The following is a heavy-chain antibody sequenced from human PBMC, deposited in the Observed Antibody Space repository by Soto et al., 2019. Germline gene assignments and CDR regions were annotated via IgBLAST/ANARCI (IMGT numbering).Heavy chain of an antibody. V-gene: IGHV3-53*02. J-gene: IGHJ4*02. CDR1: GLTVSRPQ. CDR3: ARAREPEYSSSIFFDY. CDR2: IYSAGST. Sequence: EVQLVETGGGLIQPGGSLRLSCAASGLTVSRPQMAWVRQVPGKGLQWVSVIYSAGSTYYANAVKGRFTISRDISENKIYLDLSRVTGDDTAIYYCARAREPEYSSSIFFDYWGRGILVTVSS. D-gene: IGHD6-6*01.